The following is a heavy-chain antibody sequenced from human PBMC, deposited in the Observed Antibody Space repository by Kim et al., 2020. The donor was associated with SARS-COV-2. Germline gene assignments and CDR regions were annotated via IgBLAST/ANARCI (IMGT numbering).Heavy chain of an antibody. V-gene: IGHV1-18*01. CDR1: GYTFTSYG. Sequence: ASVKVSCKASGYTFTSYGISWVRQAPGQGLEWMGWISAYNGNTNYAQKLQGRVTMTTDTSTSTAYMELRSLRSDDTAVYYCARDPRITMGPNWFDPWGQGTLVTVSS. D-gene: IGHD3-10*01. CDR2: ISAYNGNT. CDR3: ARDPRITMGPNWFDP. J-gene: IGHJ5*02.